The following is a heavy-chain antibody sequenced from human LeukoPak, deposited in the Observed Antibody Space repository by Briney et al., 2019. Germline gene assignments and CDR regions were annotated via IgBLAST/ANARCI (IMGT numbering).Heavy chain of an antibody. J-gene: IGHJ4*02. V-gene: IGHV3-30-3*01. CDR1: GFTFSSYA. D-gene: IGHD4-17*01. Sequence: PGRSLRLSCAASGFTFSSYAMHWVRQAPGKGLEWVAVISYDGSNKYYADSVKGRFTISRDNSKNTLYLQMNSLRAEDTAVYYCAGEPTVSLDYWGQGTLVTVSS. CDR2: ISYDGSNK. CDR3: AGEPTVSLDY.